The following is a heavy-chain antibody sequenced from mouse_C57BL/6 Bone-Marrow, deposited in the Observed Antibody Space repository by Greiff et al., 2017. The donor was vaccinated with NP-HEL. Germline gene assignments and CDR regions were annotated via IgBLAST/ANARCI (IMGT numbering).Heavy chain of an antibody. J-gene: IGHJ3*01. Sequence: QVQLQQPGAELVKPGASVKLSCKASGYTFTNYWMHWVKQRPGRGLEWIGQIYPGDGDTNYNGKFKDKASLTADKSSSTAYMQLSSLTSEDSAVYFCARGAYWGQGTLVTVSA. CDR2: IYPGDGDT. V-gene: IGHV1-80*01. CDR1: GYTFTNYW. CDR3: ARGAY.